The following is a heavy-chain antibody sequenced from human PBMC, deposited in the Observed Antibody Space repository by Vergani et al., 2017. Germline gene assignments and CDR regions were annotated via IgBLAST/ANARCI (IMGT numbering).Heavy chain of an antibody. CDR2: ISAYNGNT. CDR3: AGDLVESETYGRSGY. Sequence: QVQLVQSGAEVKKPGASVKVSCKASGYTFSTYGISWVRQAPGQGLEWMGWISAYNGNTPYPEKFQGRLTMTTDTSTRTAYVELRSLRSDDTAVYYCAGDLVESETYGRSGYWGPGTLGTVSS. V-gene: IGHV1-18*01. D-gene: IGHD3-10*01. J-gene: IGHJ4*01. CDR1: GYTFSTYG.